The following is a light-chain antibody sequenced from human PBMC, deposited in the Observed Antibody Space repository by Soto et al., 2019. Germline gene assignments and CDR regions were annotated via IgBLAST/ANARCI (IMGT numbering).Light chain of an antibody. V-gene: IGLV2-23*01. J-gene: IGLJ1*01. Sequence: QSALTQPASVSGSPGESITISCTGTSSDVGSYNLVSWYQQHPGKAPKLMIYEGSKRPSGVSNRFSGSKSGNTASLTTSGLQAEGEADYYCCSYAGSSTYVFGTGTKVTVL. CDR2: EGS. CDR3: CSYAGSSTYV. CDR1: SSDVGSYNL.